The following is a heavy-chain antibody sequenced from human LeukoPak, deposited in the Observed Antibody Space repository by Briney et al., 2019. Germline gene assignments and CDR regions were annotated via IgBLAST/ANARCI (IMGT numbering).Heavy chain of an antibody. CDR2: IYYSGSI. CDR3: ARRRLKYCSSTSCYHPFDY. D-gene: IGHD2-2*01. J-gene: IGHJ4*02. CDR1: GDSISSHY. V-gene: IGHV4-59*11. Sequence: SETLSLTCTVSGDSISSHYWSWIRQPPGKGLEWIGYIYYSGSINYNSSLKSRVTISVDTSKNQFSLKLSSVTAADTAVYYCARRRLKYCSSTSCYHPFDYWGQGTLVTVSS.